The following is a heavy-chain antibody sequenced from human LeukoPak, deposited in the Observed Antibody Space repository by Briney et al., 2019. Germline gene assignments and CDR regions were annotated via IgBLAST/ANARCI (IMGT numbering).Heavy chain of an antibody. CDR2: ISGSGGST. J-gene: IGHJ4*02. CDR1: GFTFSDYG. Sequence: GGSLRLSCAASGFTFSDYGMHWVRQAPGKGLEWVSAISGSGGSTYYADSVKGRFTISRDNSKNTLYLQMNSLRAEDTAVYYCAKDRPTVTIYHTHWGQGTLVTVSS. D-gene: IGHD4-17*01. CDR3: AKDRPTVTIYHTH. V-gene: IGHV3-23*01.